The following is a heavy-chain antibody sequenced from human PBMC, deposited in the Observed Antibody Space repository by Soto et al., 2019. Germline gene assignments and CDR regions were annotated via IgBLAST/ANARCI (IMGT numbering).Heavy chain of an antibody. V-gene: IGHV3-23*01. D-gene: IGHD3-10*01. Sequence: HPGGSLRLSCAASGFTFSSYAMSWVRQAPGKGLEWVSAISGSGGSTYYAAPVKGRFTISRDDSTNTLYLEMNSLKTGDTAVYYCATGIGTIDYWGQGALVTVSS. CDR2: ISGSGGST. CDR3: ATGIGTIDY. CDR1: GFTFSSYA. J-gene: IGHJ4*02.